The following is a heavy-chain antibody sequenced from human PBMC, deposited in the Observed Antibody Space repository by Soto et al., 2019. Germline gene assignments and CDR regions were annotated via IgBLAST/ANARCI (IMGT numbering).Heavy chain of an antibody. CDR1: GGSISSYY. D-gene: IGHD4-17*01. Sequence: SETLSLTCTVSGGSISSYYWSWIRQPPGKGLEWIGYIYYSGSTNYNPSLKSRVTISVDTSKNQFSLKLSSVTAADTAVYYCARSGEDYAIDYWGQGTLVTVSS. V-gene: IGHV4-59*08. CDR2: IYYSGST. J-gene: IGHJ4*02. CDR3: ARSGEDYAIDY.